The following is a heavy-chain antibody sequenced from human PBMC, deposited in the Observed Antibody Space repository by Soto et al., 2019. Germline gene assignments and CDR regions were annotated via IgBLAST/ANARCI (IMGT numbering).Heavy chain of an antibody. J-gene: IGHJ4*02. D-gene: IGHD4-17*01. Sequence: GGSLRLSCAASGFTFSDYYMSWIRQAPGKGLEWVSYISSSGSTIYYADSVKGRFTISRDNAKNSLYLQMNSLRAEDTAVYYCARSKAPDYGDSVYFDYWGQGTLVTVSS. V-gene: IGHV3-11*01. CDR3: ARSKAPDYGDSVYFDY. CDR1: GFTFSDYY. CDR2: ISSSGSTI.